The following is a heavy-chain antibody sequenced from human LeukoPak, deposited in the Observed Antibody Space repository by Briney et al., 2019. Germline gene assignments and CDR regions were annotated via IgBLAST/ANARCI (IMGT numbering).Heavy chain of an antibody. V-gene: IGHV3-49*04. Sequence: GGSLRLSCTASGFTFGDYAMTWVRQAPGKGLEWVGFIASETYGGTAEYAASVKGRFIISRDDSKSIAYLQMNSLKTEDTAVYYCTRDQTPYYWGQGTLVSVSS. CDR3: TRDQTPYY. CDR2: IASETYGGTA. CDR1: GFTFGDYA. J-gene: IGHJ4*02.